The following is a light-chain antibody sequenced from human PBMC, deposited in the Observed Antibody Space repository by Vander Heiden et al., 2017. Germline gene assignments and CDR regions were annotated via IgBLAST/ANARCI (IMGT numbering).Light chain of an antibody. CDR1: QIVGNN. J-gene: IGKJ1*01. CDR2: GAS. Sequence: IVMTPSPVTLSVSPGERATLSCRASQIVGNNLAWYQQKPGQAPRLLIYGASTRATGIPARFSGSGSGTEFTLTISSLQSEDFEIYYCQQTTAFGQGTKVEIK. V-gene: IGKV3-15*01. CDR3: QQTTA.